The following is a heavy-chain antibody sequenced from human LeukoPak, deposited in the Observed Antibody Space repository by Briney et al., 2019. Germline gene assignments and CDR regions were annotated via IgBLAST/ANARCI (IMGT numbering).Heavy chain of an antibody. CDR2: IYPGDSDT. V-gene: IGHV5-51*01. CDR1: GYSFTSYW. Sequence: GESLKISCKGSGYSFTSYWLGWVRQMPGKGLEWMGIIYPGDSDTRYSPSFQGQVTISADKSISTAYLQWSSLKASDTAMYHCARHEYDFWSGYPPDVWGQGTTATVSS. D-gene: IGHD3-3*01. J-gene: IGHJ6*02. CDR3: ARHEYDFWSGYPPDV.